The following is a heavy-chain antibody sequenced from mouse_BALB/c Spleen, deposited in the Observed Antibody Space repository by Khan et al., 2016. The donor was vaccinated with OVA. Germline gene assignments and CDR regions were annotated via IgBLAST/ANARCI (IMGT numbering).Heavy chain of an antibody. CDR2: ISTYSGNT. J-gene: IGHJ2*01. CDR1: GYTFTDYA. CDR3: ARPAYDGYFDY. D-gene: IGHD2-3*01. V-gene: IGHV1S137*01. Sequence: QVQLKESGPELVRPGVSVKLSCKGSGYTFTDYAVYWVKQSHAKSLEWIGLISTYSGNTNYNQNFKGKAAMTVDKSSSPAYMELARLTSEDSASYYCARPAYDGYFDYWGQGTTLTVSS.